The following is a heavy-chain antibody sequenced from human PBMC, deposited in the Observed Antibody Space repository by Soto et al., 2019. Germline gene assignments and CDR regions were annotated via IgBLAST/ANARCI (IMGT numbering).Heavy chain of an antibody. V-gene: IGHV3-53*01. CDR3: ARDYYDSSGYYYSSDY. CDR2: IYSCGST. J-gene: IGHJ4*02. CDR1: GFTVSINY. D-gene: IGHD3-22*01. Sequence: GGSLRLSCSASGFTVSINYMSLVLQAPGKGLEWVSVIYSCGSTYYADSVKGRFTISRDNSKNTLYLQMNSLRAEDTAVYYCARDYYDSSGYYYSSDYWGQGTLVTVSS.